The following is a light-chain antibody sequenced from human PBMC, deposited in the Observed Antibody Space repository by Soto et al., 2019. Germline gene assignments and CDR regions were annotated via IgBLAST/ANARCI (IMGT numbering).Light chain of an antibody. CDR3: QQYGSSPIT. J-gene: IGKJ5*01. CDR1: QSVGSNY. Sequence: ENVLTQSPGTLSLSPGERATLSCRASQSVGSNYLAWYQQKPGQAPRLLIYGASSRATGIPDRFSGSGSGTDFTLTISRLEPEDFAVDYCQQYGSSPITFGQGTRLEIK. V-gene: IGKV3-20*01. CDR2: GAS.